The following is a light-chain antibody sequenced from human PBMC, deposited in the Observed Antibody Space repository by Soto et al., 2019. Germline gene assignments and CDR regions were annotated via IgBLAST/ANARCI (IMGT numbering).Light chain of an antibody. CDR2: DAS. Sequence: ETVLTQSPATLSLSPGERATLSCRASQPVEKYLAWYQQKPGQAPRLLIYDASNRATGILARFSGSGSGTDFTLTISSLEPEDFAVYYCQQRKFWPPITFGQGTRLDIK. V-gene: IGKV3-11*01. CDR1: QPVEKY. J-gene: IGKJ5*01. CDR3: QQRKFWPPIT.